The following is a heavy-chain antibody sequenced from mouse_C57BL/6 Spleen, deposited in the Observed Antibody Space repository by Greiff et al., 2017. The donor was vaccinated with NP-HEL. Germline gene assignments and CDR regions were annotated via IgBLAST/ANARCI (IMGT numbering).Heavy chain of an antibody. CDR2: IHPNRGST. D-gene: IGHD1-1*01. CDR1: GYTFTSYW. CDR3: ARSNGSSYDYYAMDY. J-gene: IGHJ4*01. Sequence: VQLQQPGAELVKPGASVKLSCKASGYTFTSYWMHWVKQRPGQGLEWIGMIHPNRGSTNYNEKFKSKATLTVDKSSSTAYMQLSSLTSEDSAVYYCARSNGSSYDYYAMDYWGQGTSVTVSS. V-gene: IGHV1-64*01.